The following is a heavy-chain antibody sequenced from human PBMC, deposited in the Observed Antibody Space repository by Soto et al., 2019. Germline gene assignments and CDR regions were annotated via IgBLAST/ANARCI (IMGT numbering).Heavy chain of an antibody. D-gene: IGHD2-15*01. CDR2: INAGNGNT. J-gene: IGHJ5*02. CDR3: ARGYCSGGSCGLP. Sequence: GASVKVSCKASGYTFTSYAMHWVRQAPGQRLEWMGWINAGNGNTKYSQKFQGRVTITRDTSASTAYMELSSLRSEDTAVYYCARGYCSGGSCGLPWGQGTLVTVSS. CDR1: GYTFTSYA. V-gene: IGHV1-3*01.